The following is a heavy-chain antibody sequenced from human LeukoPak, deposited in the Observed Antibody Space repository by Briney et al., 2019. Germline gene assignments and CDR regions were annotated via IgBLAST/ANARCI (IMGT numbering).Heavy chain of an antibody. J-gene: IGHJ6*03. D-gene: IGHD3-22*01. CDR2: IYYSGST. CDR3: TRGSIAYYYMDV. Sequence: PSETLSLTCTVSGGSISNYYWGWIRQPPGKGLEWIGSIYYSGSTYYNPSLKSRVTISVDTSKNQFSLKLSSVTAADTAVYYCTRGSIAYYYMDVWGKGTTVTISS. CDR1: GGSISNYY. V-gene: IGHV4-39*07.